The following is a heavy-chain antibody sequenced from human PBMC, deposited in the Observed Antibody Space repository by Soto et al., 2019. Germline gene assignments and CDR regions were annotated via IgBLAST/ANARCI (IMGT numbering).Heavy chain of an antibody. V-gene: IGHV3-30*18. Sequence: GGSLRLSCAASGFTFSSYGMHWVRQAPGKGLEWVAVISYDGSNKYYADSVKGRFTIPRDNSKNTLYLQMNSLRAEDTAVYYCAKDSTPTVTTFWYYYYGMDVWGQGTTVTVSS. CDR3: AKDSTPTVTTFWYYYYGMDV. CDR2: ISYDGSNK. D-gene: IGHD4-17*01. J-gene: IGHJ6*02. CDR1: GFTFSSYG.